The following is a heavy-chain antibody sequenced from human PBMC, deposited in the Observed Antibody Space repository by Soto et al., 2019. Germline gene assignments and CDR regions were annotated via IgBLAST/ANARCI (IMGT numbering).Heavy chain of an antibody. D-gene: IGHD4-17*01. Sequence: QVQLQESGPGLVKPSQTLSLTCTVSGGSVSSGDYYWSWIRQPPGKGLEWIGYIYSSGSAYYNQSLKSRLTISLDTSKNQFSLKLSSVTAADTAVYYCARVTYLHDYGDYYFDYWGQGTLVTVSS. CDR3: ARVTYLHDYGDYYFDY. CDR2: IYSSGSA. J-gene: IGHJ4*02. CDR1: GGSVSSGDYY. V-gene: IGHV4-30-4*08.